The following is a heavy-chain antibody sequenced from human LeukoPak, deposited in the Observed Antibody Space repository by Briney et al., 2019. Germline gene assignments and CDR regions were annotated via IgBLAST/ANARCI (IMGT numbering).Heavy chain of an antibody. J-gene: IGHJ4*02. Sequence: SQTLSLTCAISGDSVSSNSAAWNWIRQSPPRGLEWLGMTYFRSKWSAEYAPSVKSRIIINSDTSKNQFSLQLNSVTPEDTAVYYCARGRGRDSSGYWLFDYWGQGTLVTVSS. D-gene: IGHD3-22*01. CDR3: ARGRGRDSSGYWLFDY. V-gene: IGHV6-1*01. CDR2: TYFRSKWSA. CDR1: GDSVSSNSAA.